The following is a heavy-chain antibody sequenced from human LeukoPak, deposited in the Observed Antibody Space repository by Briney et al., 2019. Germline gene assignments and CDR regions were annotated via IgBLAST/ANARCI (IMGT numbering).Heavy chain of an antibody. D-gene: IGHD1-26*01. J-gene: IGHJ5*02. Sequence: ASVKVSCKASGYSFTSYYMHWVRPAPGQGLEWMGFINPSGSSAAYAQKFQGRLTMTRDMFTSTDYLELTSRTSDDTAVYYRARDNSVGETALWFAPWGQRPLVSVSS. V-gene: IGHV1-46*01. CDR1: GYSFTSYY. CDR2: INPSGSSA. CDR3: ARDNSVGETALWFAP.